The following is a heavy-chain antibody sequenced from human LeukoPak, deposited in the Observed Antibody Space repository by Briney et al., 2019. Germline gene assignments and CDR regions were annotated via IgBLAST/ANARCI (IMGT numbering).Heavy chain of an antibody. J-gene: IGHJ5*02. CDR3: ARALGYCSSTSCYLYWFGP. V-gene: IGHV1-8*01. D-gene: IGHD2-2*01. CDR1: GYTFTSYD. CDR2: MNPNSGNT. Sequence: ASVKVSCKASGYTFTSYDINWVRQATGQGLEWMGWMNPNSGNTGYAQKFQGRVTMTRNTSISTAYMELSSLRSEDTAVYYCARALGYCSSTSCYLYWFGPWGQGTLVTASS.